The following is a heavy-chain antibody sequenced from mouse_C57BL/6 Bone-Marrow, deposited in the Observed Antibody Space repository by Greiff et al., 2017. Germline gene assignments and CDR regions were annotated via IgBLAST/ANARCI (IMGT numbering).Heavy chain of an antibody. CDR2: INPNNGGT. CDR3: ARPYYGTYYAMDY. J-gene: IGHJ4*01. V-gene: IGHV1-26*01. Sequence: VQLQQSGPELVKPGASVKISCKASGYTFTDYYMNWVKQSHGKSLEWIGDINPNNGGTSYNQKFKGKATLTVDKSSSTAYMELRILTSEDSAVYDCARPYYGTYYAMDYWGQGTSVTVSS. D-gene: IGHD2-10*01. CDR1: GYTFTDYY.